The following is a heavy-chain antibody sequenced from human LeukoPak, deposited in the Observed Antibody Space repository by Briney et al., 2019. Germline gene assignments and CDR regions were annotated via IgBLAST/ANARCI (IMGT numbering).Heavy chain of an antibody. CDR1: GFTVSSNY. J-gene: IGHJ3*01. V-gene: IGHV3-53*01. CDR3: AKEYSYDSGGDAFDV. Sequence: GGSLRLSCAASGFTVSSNYMSWVRQAPGKGLEWVSLIYSGGSTYYADSVRGRFTISRDNSKNTLYLQMTSLRAEDTAVYYCAKEYSYDSGGDAFDVWGQGTLVTVSS. D-gene: IGHD3-22*01. CDR2: IYSGGST.